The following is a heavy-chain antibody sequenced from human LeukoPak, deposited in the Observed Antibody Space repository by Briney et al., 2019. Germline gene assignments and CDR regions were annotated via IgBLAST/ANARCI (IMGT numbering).Heavy chain of an antibody. J-gene: IGHJ6*03. Sequence: GGSLRLSCAASRFTFTDYYMSWIRQAPGKGLEWVSYISSGGSTIYYADSVKGRITIPRDNAKNSLYLQMNSLRAEDTAVYYCARAQWELGYYYYYYMDVWGKGTTVTVSS. CDR1: RFTFTDYY. D-gene: IGHD1-26*01. V-gene: IGHV3-11*04. CDR2: ISSGGSTI. CDR3: ARAQWELGYYYYYYMDV.